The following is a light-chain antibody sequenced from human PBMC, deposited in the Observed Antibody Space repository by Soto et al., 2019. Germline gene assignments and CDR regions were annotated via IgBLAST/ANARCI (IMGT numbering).Light chain of an antibody. J-gene: IGKJ4*01. CDR3: QQYSSSSLT. V-gene: IGKV3-20*01. Sequence: EIVLTQSPGTLSLSPGERATLSCRASQTVSSNYLAWYQQKPAQAPRLLIYGASSRATGIPDRFSGSGSGTDFTLTIIRLEPEDFAVYYCQQYSSSSLTFGGGTKVDIK. CDR2: GAS. CDR1: QTVSSNY.